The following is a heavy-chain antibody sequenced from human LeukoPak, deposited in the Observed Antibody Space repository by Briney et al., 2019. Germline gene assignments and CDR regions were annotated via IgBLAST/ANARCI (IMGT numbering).Heavy chain of an antibody. V-gene: IGHV4-59*12. CDR1: GGSISSYY. CDR3: AREDGTAMDNAFDI. J-gene: IGHJ3*02. Sequence: PSETLSLTCTVSGGSISSYYWSWIRQPPGKGLEWIGYIYYSGSTNYNPSLKSRVTISVDPSKSQFSLKLRSVTAADTAVYYCAREDGTAMDNAFDIWSQGTMVTVSS. D-gene: IGHD5-18*01. CDR2: IYYSGST.